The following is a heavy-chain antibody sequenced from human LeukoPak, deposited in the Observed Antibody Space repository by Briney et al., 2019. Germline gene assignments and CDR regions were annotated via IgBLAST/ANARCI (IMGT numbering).Heavy chain of an antibody. V-gene: IGHV3-74*01. CDR2: INTDGSSS. Sequence: GGSLRLSCAASGFTFTSYWMHWVRQAPGKGLVWVSRINTDGSSSFYADSVKGRFTFSRDNAKNTLYLQMNSLRADDTAVYYCARDSFWSGYYPFDSWGQGTLVTVSS. CDR1: GFTFTSYW. D-gene: IGHD3-3*01. J-gene: IGHJ4*02. CDR3: ARDSFWSGYYPFDS.